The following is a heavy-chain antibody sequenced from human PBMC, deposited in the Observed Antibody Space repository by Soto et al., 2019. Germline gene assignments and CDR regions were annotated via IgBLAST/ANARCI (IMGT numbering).Heavy chain of an antibody. CDR3: ARHLYSNHPRDYYYYYYYMDV. Sequence: SETLSLTCTVSGGSISSSSYYWGWIRQPPGKGLEWIGSIYYSGSTYYNPSLKSRVTISVDTSKNQFSLKLSSVTAADTAVYYCARHLYSNHPRDYYYYYYYMDVWGKGTTVTVSS. CDR1: GGSISSSSYY. D-gene: IGHD4-4*01. J-gene: IGHJ6*03. V-gene: IGHV4-39*01. CDR2: IYYSGST.